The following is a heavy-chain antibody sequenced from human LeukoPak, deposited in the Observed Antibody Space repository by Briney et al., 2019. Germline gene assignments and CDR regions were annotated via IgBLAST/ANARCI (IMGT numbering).Heavy chain of an antibody. V-gene: IGHV3-43*01. CDR1: GFTFDDYT. Sequence: PGGSLRLSCAASGFTFDDYTMHWVRQAPGKGLEWVSLISWDGGSTYYADSVKGRFTISRDNSKNSLYLQMNSLRTEDTALYYCAKEGTAMVYYYYMDVWGKGTTVTVSS. CDR2: ISWDGGST. J-gene: IGHJ6*03. CDR3: AKEGTAMVYYYYMDV. D-gene: IGHD5-18*01.